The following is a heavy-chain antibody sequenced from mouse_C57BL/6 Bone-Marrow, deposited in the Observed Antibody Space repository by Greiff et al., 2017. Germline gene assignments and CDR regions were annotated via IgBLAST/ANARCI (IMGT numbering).Heavy chain of an antibody. CDR3: SSVDGNYFDF. D-gene: IGHD2-3*01. J-gene: IGHJ2*01. CDR2: IDPEIGDT. V-gene: IGHV14-4*01. CDR1: GFNIKDDY. Sequence: EVQLQQSGAELVRPGASVKLSCTASGFNIKDDYIHWVKQRPEQGLEWIGWIDPEIGDTEYASKFQGKATITSDKSSNTAYLQLSSLTSEDTAGYYCSSVDGNYFDFWGQGTPLTVAS.